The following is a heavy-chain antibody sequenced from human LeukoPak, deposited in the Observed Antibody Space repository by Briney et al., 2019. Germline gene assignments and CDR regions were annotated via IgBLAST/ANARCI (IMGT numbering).Heavy chain of an antibody. D-gene: IGHD4-17*01. CDR1: GGSISSDY. J-gene: IGHJ6*02. CDR2: IFYSGST. Sequence: SETLSLTCTVSGGSISSDYWSWIRQPPGQGLEWSGYIFYSGSTTYNPSLKSRVIISLDTSKNQFSLRLSSVTAADTAVYYCARSMVTRPYGMDVWGQGTTVTVSS. CDR3: ARSMVTRPYGMDV. V-gene: IGHV4-59*01.